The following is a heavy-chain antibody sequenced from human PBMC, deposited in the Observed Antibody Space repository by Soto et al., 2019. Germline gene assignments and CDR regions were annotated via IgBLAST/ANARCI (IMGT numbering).Heavy chain of an antibody. CDR2: IYYSGST. CDR3: ARSGSSGSSPPDY. CDR1: GGSISSGGYY. V-gene: IGHV4-31*03. D-gene: IGHD6-19*01. Sequence: QVQLQESGPGLVKPSQTLSLTCTVSGGSISSGGYYWSWIRQHPGKVLEWIGYIYYSGSTYYNPSLKSRVTISVDTSKNQFSLKLSSVTAADTAVYYCARSGSSGSSPPDYWGQGTLVTVSS. J-gene: IGHJ4*02.